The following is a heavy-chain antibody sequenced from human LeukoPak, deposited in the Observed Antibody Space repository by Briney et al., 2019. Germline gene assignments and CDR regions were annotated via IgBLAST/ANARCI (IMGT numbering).Heavy chain of an antibody. J-gene: IGHJ4*02. CDR3: ASSWGGSYYLGFDY. V-gene: IGHV3-20*04. CDR2: INWNGGST. CDR1: GFTFDDYG. Sequence: GGSLRLSCAASGFTFDDYGMSWVRQVPGKGLEWVSGINWNGGSTGYADSVKGRFTISRDNAKNSLYLQMNGLRAEDTALYYCASSWGGSYYLGFDYWGQGTLVTVPS. D-gene: IGHD3-10*01.